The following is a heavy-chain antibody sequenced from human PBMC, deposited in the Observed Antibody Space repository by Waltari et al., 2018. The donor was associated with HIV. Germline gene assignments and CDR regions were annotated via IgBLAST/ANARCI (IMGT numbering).Heavy chain of an antibody. D-gene: IGHD3-10*01. J-gene: IGHJ4*02. CDR2: IGGIGATI. CDR3: AKLNTGSED. CDR1: GLSFSNNG. Sequence: EVQLLESGGGLVQPGGSLRLSCGASGLSFSNNGMRCVRQAPGRGLEWVSSIGGIGATIYYADSVKGRFTISRDNSRNILYLQMNSLRAEDTALYFCAKLNTGSEDWGQGTLVIVSS. V-gene: IGHV3-23*01.